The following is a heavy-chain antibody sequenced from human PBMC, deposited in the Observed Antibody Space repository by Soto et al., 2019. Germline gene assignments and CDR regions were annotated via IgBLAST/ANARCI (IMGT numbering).Heavy chain of an antibody. D-gene: IGHD2-15*01. V-gene: IGHV1-3*01. Sequence: QVQLVQSGAEVKKPGASVKVSCKASGYTFTSYAMHWVRQAPGQRLEWMGWINAGNGNTKYSQKFQGRVTITRDTSASTPYMEPSSLRSEDTAVYYCASCSGEAFDIWVHGTMVTVSS. CDR3: ASCSGEAFDI. J-gene: IGHJ3*02. CDR1: GYTFTSYA. CDR2: INAGNGNT.